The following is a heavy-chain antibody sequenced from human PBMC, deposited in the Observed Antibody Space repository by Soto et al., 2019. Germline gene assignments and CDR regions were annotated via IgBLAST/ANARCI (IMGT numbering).Heavy chain of an antibody. V-gene: IGHV1-2*02. Sequence: ASVKVTCKVSGYLITTYYILWVRQAPGQGLEWMGWIDPRSGGTVYEQKFQGRVTMTRDTSISTVYMDLSGLTSDDTALYYCATDDYGIFPYWGQGSLVTVSS. D-gene: IGHD3-10*01. CDR2: IDPRSGGT. CDR3: ATDDYGIFPY. CDR1: GYLITTYY. J-gene: IGHJ4*02.